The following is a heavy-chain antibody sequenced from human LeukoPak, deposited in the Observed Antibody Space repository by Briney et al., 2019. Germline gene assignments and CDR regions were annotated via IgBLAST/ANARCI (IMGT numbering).Heavy chain of an antibody. D-gene: IGHD2-15*01. Sequence: PSGTLSLTCDVSGGSISISNSNWWSWVRQPPGKGLEWIGEIYHSGSTNYNPSLKSRVTISVDKSKNQFSLNLSSVTAADTAVYYCARHYCSGGSCYSNGFDYWGQGTLVTVSS. V-gene: IGHV4-4*02. CDR1: GGSISISNSNW. J-gene: IGHJ4*02. CDR2: IYHSGST. CDR3: ARHYCSGGSCYSNGFDY.